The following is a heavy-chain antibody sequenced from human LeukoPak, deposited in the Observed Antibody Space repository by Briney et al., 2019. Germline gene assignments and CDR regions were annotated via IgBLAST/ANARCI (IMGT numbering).Heavy chain of an antibody. Sequence: SETLSLTCTVSGVSVSSGSYYWSWIRQPPGKGLEWIGYIYYSGSTNYNPSLKSRVTISVDTSKNQFSLKLSSVTAADTAVYYCASSYGGYYFDYWGQGTLVTVSS. V-gene: IGHV4-61*01. CDR3: ASSYGGYYFDY. CDR2: IYYSGST. CDR1: GVSVSSGSYY. J-gene: IGHJ4*02. D-gene: IGHD4-23*01.